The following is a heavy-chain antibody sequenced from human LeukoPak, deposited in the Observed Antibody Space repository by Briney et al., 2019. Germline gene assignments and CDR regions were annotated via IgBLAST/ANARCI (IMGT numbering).Heavy chain of an antibody. J-gene: IGHJ4*02. Sequence: SETLSLTCTVSGGSISSSSYYWGWIRQPPGKGLEWIGSIYYSGSTYYNPSLKSRVTISVDTSKNQFSLKLSFVTAADTAVYYCASSQDTAMVQWGQGTLVTVSS. D-gene: IGHD5-18*01. CDR2: IYYSGST. V-gene: IGHV4-39*01. CDR1: GGSISSSSYY. CDR3: ASSQDTAMVQ.